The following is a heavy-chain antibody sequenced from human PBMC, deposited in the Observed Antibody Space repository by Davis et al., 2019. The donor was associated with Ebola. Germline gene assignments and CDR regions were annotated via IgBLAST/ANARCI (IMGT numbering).Heavy chain of an antibody. CDR2: INAGNGNT. D-gene: IGHD4-17*01. V-gene: IGHV1-3*01. CDR3: ASPVTTTKNYYGMDV. Sequence: AASVKVSCKASGYTFTSYAMHWVRPAPGQRLEWMGWINAGNGNTKYSQKFQGRVTITRDTSASTAYMELSSLRSEDTAVYYCASPVTTTKNYYGMDVWGQGTTVTVSS. J-gene: IGHJ6*02. CDR1: GYTFTSYA.